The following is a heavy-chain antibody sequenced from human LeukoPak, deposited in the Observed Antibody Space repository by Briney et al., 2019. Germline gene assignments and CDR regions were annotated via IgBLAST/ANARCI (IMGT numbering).Heavy chain of an antibody. CDR3: ASSGSYRFDY. Sequence: GGSLRLSCVASGFTFSSYSMNWVRQAPGKGLEWVSHITASGTAMFYADSVKGRFTISRDNAKNSLYLQMNSLRDEDTAVYYCASSGSYRFDYWGQGTLVTVSS. D-gene: IGHD1-26*01. CDR2: ITASGTAM. V-gene: IGHV3-48*02. CDR1: GFTFSSYS. J-gene: IGHJ4*02.